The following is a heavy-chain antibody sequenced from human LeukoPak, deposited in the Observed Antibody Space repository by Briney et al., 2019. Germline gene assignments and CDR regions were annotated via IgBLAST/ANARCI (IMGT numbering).Heavy chain of an antibody. Sequence: PGRSLRLSCAASGFTFSSYAMHWVRQAPGKGLEWVAVISYDGSNKYYADSVKGRFTISRDNSKNTLYLQMNSLRAEDTAVYYCARDGGTGGWASYYYYGMDVWGQGTMVTVSS. CDR3: ARDGGTGGWASYYYYGMDV. CDR1: GFTFSSYA. CDR2: ISYDGSNK. V-gene: IGHV3-30-3*01. J-gene: IGHJ6*02. D-gene: IGHD6-19*01.